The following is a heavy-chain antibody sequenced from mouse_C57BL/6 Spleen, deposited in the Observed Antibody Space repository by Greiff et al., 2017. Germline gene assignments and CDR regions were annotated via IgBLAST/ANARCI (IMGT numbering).Heavy chain of an antibody. J-gene: IGHJ2*01. CDR1: GFNIKDYY. CDR2: IDPEDGET. V-gene: IGHV14-2*01. D-gene: IGHD2-1*01. CDR3: APYGNYDDFDY. Sequence: EVKVEESGAELVKPGASVKLSCTASGFNIKDYYMHWVKQRPEQGLEWIGRIDPEDGETKYAPKFQGKATITADTASNTAYLQLSSLTSEDTAVYYCAPYGNYDDFDYWGQGTTLTVSS.